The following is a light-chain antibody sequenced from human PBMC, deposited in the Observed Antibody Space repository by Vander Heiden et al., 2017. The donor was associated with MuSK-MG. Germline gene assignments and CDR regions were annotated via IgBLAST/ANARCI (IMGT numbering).Light chain of an antibody. V-gene: IGKV1-5*03. CDR3: QHYNGYPPWT. Sequence: DIQMTQSPSTLSASVGDRVTITCRASQSISSWLAWYQQKPGKAPKLLIYKASSLESGAPSRFSGSGSGTEFTLTISSRQPDDFATYFCQHYNGYPPWTFGQGTKVXIK. J-gene: IGKJ1*01. CDR2: KAS. CDR1: QSISSW.